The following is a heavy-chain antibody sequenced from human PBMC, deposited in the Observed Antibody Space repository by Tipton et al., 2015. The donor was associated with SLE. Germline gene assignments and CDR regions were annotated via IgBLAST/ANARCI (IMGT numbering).Heavy chain of an antibody. D-gene: IGHD6-13*01. V-gene: IGHV3-21*01. Sequence: SLRLSCAASGFTFSSYSMNWVRQAPGKGLEWVSSISSSSSYIYYADSVKGRFTISRDNAKNSLYLQMNSLRAEDTAVYYCARWGAAAGTGAFDIWGQGTMVTVSS. CDR1: GFTFSSYS. J-gene: IGHJ3*02. CDR3: ARWGAAAGTGAFDI. CDR2: ISSSSSYI.